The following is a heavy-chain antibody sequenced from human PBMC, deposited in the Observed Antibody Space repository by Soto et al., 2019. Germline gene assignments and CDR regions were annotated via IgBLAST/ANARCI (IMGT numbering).Heavy chain of an antibody. CDR3: AKNLYGSAWAPDAFDI. D-gene: IGHD6-19*01. V-gene: IGHV3-30*18. Sequence: GGSLRLSCAASGFAFSSYGMHWVRQAPGTGLEWVAVISYDGSLQHYADSVKGRFTISRDKSKNTLYLQMNTLRAEDTAVYYCAKNLYGSAWAPDAFDIWGQGTMVTVSS. CDR1: GFAFSSYG. CDR2: ISYDGSLQ. J-gene: IGHJ3*02.